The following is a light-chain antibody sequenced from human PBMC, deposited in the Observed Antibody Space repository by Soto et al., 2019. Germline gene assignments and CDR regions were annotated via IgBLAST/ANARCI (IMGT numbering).Light chain of an antibody. Sequence: SVLTQPASVSGSPGQSITISCTGTSSDVGGYDYVSWYQHHPGKAPKLMIYDVSNRPSGVSNRFSGSKSGNTASLTISGLQAEDEADYYCSSYTSSSLYVFGTGTKLTVL. CDR1: SSDVGGYDY. CDR3: SSYTSSSLYV. CDR2: DVS. J-gene: IGLJ1*01. V-gene: IGLV2-14*03.